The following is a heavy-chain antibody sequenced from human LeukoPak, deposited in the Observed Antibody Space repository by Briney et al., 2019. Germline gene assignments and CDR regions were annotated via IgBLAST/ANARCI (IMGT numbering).Heavy chain of an antibody. CDR1: GGSFSGYY. CDR2: INHSGST. J-gene: IGHJ4*02. V-gene: IGHV4-34*01. CDR3: ARIRALLGGSYSVEYFDY. D-gene: IGHD1-26*01. Sequence: SETLSLTCAVYGGSFSGYYWSWIRQPPGKGLEWIGEINHSGSTNYNPSLKSRVTISVDTSKNQFSLKLSSVTAADTAVYYCARIRALLGGSYSVEYFDYWGQGTLVTVSS.